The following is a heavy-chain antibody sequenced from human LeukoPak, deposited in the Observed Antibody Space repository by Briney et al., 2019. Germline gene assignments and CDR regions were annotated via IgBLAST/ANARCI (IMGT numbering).Heavy chain of an antibody. CDR2: IYHSGST. Sequence: SETLSLTRSVSGYSISSAYYWGWIRQPPGKGLEWIGSIYHSGSTYYNPSLKSRVTLSVDTSTNQLFLKLSSVTAADTAVYYCAREKSSSYGLAQHWGQGTLVIVSS. V-gene: IGHV4-38-2*02. CDR3: AREKSSSYGLAQH. D-gene: IGHD3-22*01. CDR1: GYSISSAYY. J-gene: IGHJ1*01.